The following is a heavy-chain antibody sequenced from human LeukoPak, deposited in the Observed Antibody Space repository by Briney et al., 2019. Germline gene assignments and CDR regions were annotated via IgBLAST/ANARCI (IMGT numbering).Heavy chain of an antibody. V-gene: IGHV4-34*01. Sequence: SETLSLTCAVYGGSFSGYYWSWIRQPPGKGLEWIGEINHSRSTNYNPSLKSRVTMSVGTSKNQFSLKLSSVTAADAAVYYCACSIMTTVTSFGYWGQGTLVTVSS. CDR1: GGSFSGYY. CDR2: INHSRST. J-gene: IGHJ4*02. CDR3: ACSIMTTVTSFGY. D-gene: IGHD4-17*01.